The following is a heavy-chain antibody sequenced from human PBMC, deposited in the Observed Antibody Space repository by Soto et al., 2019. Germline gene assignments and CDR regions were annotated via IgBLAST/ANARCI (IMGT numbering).Heavy chain of an antibody. V-gene: IGHV4-4*02. Sequence: SETLSLTCAVSGGSISSSNWWSWVRQPPGKGLEWIGEIYHSGSTNYNPSLKSRVTISVDKSKNQFSLKLSSVTAADTAVYYCARLTLLDSSGSYYKDDGMDVWGQGTTVTVSS. CDR1: GGSISSSNW. D-gene: IGHD3-10*01. CDR2: IYHSGST. CDR3: ARLTLLDSSGSYYKDDGMDV. J-gene: IGHJ6*02.